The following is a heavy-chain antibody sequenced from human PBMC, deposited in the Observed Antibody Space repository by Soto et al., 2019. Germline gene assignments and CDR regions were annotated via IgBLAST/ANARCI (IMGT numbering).Heavy chain of an antibody. CDR2: IIPVLGVT. J-gene: IGHJ6*02. V-gene: IGHV1-69*02. Sequence: QVHLVQSGAEVKKPGSSVKVSCQASGSTFSSYTVSWVRQAPGQGLEWMGRIIPVLGVTNYAPKFKGRVTITADKSKTTAHMELSSLRSGDTAVYYCARRRYCGADCYSKYYYGMDVWGQGTTVTVSS. D-gene: IGHD2-21*02. CDR1: GSTFSSYT. CDR3: ARRRYCGADCYSKYYYGMDV.